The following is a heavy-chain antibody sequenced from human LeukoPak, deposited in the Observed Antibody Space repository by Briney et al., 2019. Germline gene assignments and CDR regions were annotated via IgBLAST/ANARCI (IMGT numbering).Heavy chain of an antibody. Sequence: GGSLRLSCAASGFTFSSSWMHWVRQAPGEGPGWVSRINSVGTGTMYADCERGRFTISRDNHKNTLYLQKNSLRAEDTAVYYCAKHPAFDIWGQGTMVTVSS. CDR1: GFTFSSSW. CDR3: AKHPAFDI. V-gene: IGHV3-74*03. CDR2: INSVGTGT. J-gene: IGHJ3*02.